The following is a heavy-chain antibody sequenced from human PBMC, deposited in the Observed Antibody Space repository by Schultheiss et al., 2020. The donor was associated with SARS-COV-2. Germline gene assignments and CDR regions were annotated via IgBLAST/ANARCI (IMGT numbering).Heavy chain of an antibody. V-gene: IGHV3-15*01. CDR3: TTIDYYYYGMDV. J-gene: IGHJ6*02. CDR2: IKSKTDGGTT. CDR1: GFTFSNAW. Sequence: GGSLRLSCATSGFTFSNAWMSWVRQAPGKGLEWVGRIKSKTDGGTTDYAAPVKGRFTISRDDSKNTLYLQMNSLKTEDTAVYYCTTIDYYYYGMDVWGQGTTVTVSS.